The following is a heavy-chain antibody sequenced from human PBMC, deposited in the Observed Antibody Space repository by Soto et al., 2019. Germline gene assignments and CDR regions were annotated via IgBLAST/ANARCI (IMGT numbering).Heavy chain of an antibody. D-gene: IGHD3-22*01. CDR1: GFTFNDFY. J-gene: IGHJ4*02. CDR3: ARSWGDSCAFDS. CDR2: ISSSGRYS. Sequence: QVHLVEFGGGLVKPGGSLRLSCEDSGFTFNDFYMSWIRQAPGKGLEWISYISSSGRYSNYADSVKGRFTISRDNSKKSLDLQMTSLRAEDTAVYYCARSWGDSCAFDSWGQGTVVTVSS. V-gene: IGHV3-11*06.